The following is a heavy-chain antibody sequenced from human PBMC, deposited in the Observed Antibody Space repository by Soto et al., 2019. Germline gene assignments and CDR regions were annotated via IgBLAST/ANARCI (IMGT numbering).Heavy chain of an antibody. CDR2: IYYSGST. V-gene: IGHV4-39*01. D-gene: IGHD2-2*02. CDR1: GGSISSSSYY. Sequence: PSETLSLTCTVSGGSISSSSYYWGWIRQPPGKGLEWIGSIYYSGSTYYNPSLKSRVTISVDTSKNQFSLKLSSVTAADTAVYYCARLHCSSTSCYSGYYYGMDVWGQGTTVTVSS. CDR3: ARLHCSSTSCYSGYYYGMDV. J-gene: IGHJ6*02.